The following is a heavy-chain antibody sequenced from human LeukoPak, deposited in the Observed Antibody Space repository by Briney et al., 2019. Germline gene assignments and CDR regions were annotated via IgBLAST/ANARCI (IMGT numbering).Heavy chain of an antibody. D-gene: IGHD3-22*01. J-gene: IGHJ3*02. V-gene: IGHV3-43D*03. CDR3: ARDFYYDSRDAFDI. CDR1: GFSFDDYG. Sequence: GGSLRLSCAASGFSFDDYGMSWVRQAPGKGLEWVSGITWDGGSTYYADSVKGRFTISRDNSKNSLYLQMNSLRTEDTALYYCARDFYYDSRDAFDIWGQGTMVTVSS. CDR2: ITWDGGST.